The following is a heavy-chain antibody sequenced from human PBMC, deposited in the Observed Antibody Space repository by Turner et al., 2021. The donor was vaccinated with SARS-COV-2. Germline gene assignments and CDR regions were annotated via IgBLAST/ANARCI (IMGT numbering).Heavy chain of an antibody. CDR3: AREVIALPHNWFDP. J-gene: IGHJ5*02. CDR2: IDTSGST. V-gene: IGHV4-4*07. D-gene: IGHD2-21*01. Sequence: QVQLQESGPGLVKPSETLFLTCTVSGVSISSYYWIWIRQPAGKGLEWIGGIDTSGSTNYNPSLKSRVTMSVDTSKNQFSLKLSSVTAADTAVYYCAREVIALPHNWFDPWGQGTLVTVSS. CDR1: GVSISSYY.